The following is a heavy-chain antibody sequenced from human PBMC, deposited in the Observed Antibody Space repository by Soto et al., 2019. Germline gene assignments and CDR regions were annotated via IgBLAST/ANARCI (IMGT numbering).Heavy chain of an antibody. CDR1: GYIFTNYA. Sequence: APVKVSCMASGYIFTNYAIHWVRQAPGQRLEWMGWINVGNGNTKYSQNFQGRVTINQDTSASTAYMELSSLTSEDTAVYYCAREKWGSGSRWLDPWGQGTLVTVSS. D-gene: IGHD6-19*01. CDR2: INVGNGNT. V-gene: IGHV1-3*01. CDR3: AREKWGSGSRWLDP. J-gene: IGHJ5*02.